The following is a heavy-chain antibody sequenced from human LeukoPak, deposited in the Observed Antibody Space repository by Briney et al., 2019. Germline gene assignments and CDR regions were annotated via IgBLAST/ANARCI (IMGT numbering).Heavy chain of an antibody. D-gene: IGHD4-17*01. CDR3: TSPTVTPGY. CDR1: GFTFSGSA. CDR2: IGSKANSYAT. Sequence: GGSLKLSCAASGFTFSGSAMHWVRQASGKGLEWVGRIGSKANSYATAYAASVKGRFTISRDDSKNTAYLQMNSLKTEDTAVYYCTSPTVTPGYWGQGTLVTVSS. J-gene: IGHJ4*02. V-gene: IGHV3-73*01.